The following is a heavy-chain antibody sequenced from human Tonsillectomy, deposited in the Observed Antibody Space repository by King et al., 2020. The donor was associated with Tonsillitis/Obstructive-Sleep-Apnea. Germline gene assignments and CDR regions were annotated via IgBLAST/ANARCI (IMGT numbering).Heavy chain of an antibody. Sequence: VQLVESGGGLVQPGGSLTLSCASSGFTFSDYSMNWVRQAPGKGLEWVSYISRGGTPIYYADSVKGRFTISRDHPKNSLYLQMNSLRDEDTAVYYCARMISWFDPWGQGTLVTVSS. V-gene: IGHV3-48*02. CDR2: ISRGGTPI. CDR1: GFTFSDYS. J-gene: IGHJ5*02. D-gene: IGHD3-22*01. CDR3: ARMISWFDP.